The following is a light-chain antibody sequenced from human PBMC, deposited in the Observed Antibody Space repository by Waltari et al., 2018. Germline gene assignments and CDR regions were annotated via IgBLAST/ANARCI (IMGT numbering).Light chain of an antibody. V-gene: IGKV1-5*03. CDR3: QQYSDDWT. CDR2: RAS. J-gene: IGKJ1*01. Sequence: DIQMTQSPSTLSASVGDTVSITCRASQSINRWLAWYQQKPGKAPNRLIYRASTLESGVPSRFSGSESGAEFTRTISSLQPDDFATYYCQQYSDDWTFGQGTKVEIK. CDR1: QSINRW.